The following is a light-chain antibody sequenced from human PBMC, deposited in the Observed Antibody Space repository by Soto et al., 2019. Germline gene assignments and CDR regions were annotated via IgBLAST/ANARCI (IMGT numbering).Light chain of an antibody. V-gene: IGKV1-8*01. CDR3: QQYYSYPRT. CDR2: AAS. Sequence: IRMTQSPSSLSASTGDRVTITCRASQGISSYLAWYQQKPGKAPKLLIYAASTLQSGVPSRFSGSGSGTDFTLTISCLQSEDFATYYCQQYYSYPRTFRQGTKVDIX. J-gene: IGKJ1*01. CDR1: QGISSY.